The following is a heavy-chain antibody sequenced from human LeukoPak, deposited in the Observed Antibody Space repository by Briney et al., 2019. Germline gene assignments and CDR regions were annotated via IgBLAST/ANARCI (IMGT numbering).Heavy chain of an antibody. CDR3: ARCGLASGAVDY. CDR2: INHSGST. D-gene: IGHD6-19*01. J-gene: IGHJ4*02. V-gene: IGHV4-34*01. Sequence: SETLSLTCAVYGGSFSGYYWSRIRQPPGKGLEWIGEINHSGSTNYNPSLKSRVTISVDTSKNQFSLKLSSVTAADTAVYYCARCGLASGAVDYWGQGTLVTVSS. CDR1: GGSFSGYY.